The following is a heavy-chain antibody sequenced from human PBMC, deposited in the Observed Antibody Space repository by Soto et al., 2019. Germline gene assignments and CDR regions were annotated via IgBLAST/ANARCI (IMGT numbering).Heavy chain of an antibody. CDR3: ARDEGIAASPALYFDS. J-gene: IGHJ4*02. V-gene: IGHV3-48*02. Sequence: PGGSLRLACAACGFTFSSYSMNWVRQAPGKGMEWVSYISSSSSTIYYADSVKGRFTISRENAKNSLYLQMNSLRDEDTAVYYRARDEGIAASPALYFDSWGEGTLVTVSS. CDR1: GFTFSSYS. D-gene: IGHD6-6*01. CDR2: ISSSSSTI.